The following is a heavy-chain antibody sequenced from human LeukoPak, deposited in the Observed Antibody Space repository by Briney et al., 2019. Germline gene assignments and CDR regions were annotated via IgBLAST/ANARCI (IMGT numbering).Heavy chain of an antibody. V-gene: IGHV4-38-2*02. CDR3: AKSNGYGLVDI. CDR1: GYSISSGYF. Sequence: SETLSLTCTVSGYSISSGYFWGWIRQPPGKGLEWIGSFYHSGITYYSPSLRSRVTISLDTSRNQFSLKLNSVTAADTAVYYCAKSNGYGLVDIWGQGTMVTVSS. CDR2: FYHSGIT. D-gene: IGHD3-10*01. J-gene: IGHJ3*02.